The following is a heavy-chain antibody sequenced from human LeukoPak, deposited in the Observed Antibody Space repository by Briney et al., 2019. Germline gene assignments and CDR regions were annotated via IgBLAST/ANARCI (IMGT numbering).Heavy chain of an antibody. D-gene: IGHD6-13*01. CDR2: IYYSGTT. CDR3: ARGVYIAAAQYGY. CDR1: GGSISSYY. V-gene: IGHV4-59*01. J-gene: IGHJ4*02. Sequence: SETLSLTCTVSGGSISSYYWSWIRQPPGGGLEWIGYIYYSGTTNYNPSLKSRVTISVDTSKNQFSLKLSSVTAADTAVYYCARGVYIAAAQYGYWGQGTLVTVSS.